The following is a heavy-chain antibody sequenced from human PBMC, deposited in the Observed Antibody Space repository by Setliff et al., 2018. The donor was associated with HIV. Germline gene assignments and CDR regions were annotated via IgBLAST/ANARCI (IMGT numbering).Heavy chain of an antibody. J-gene: IGHJ3*02. Sequence: ASVKVSCKASGDTSNSYAIRWVRQAPGQGPEWMGGIIPIFGSPQYAPQFRGRATITADESSRTAYMELTSLKSEDSAVYYCARGEPGDYDFAALDIWGQGTMVNVS. CDR3: ARGEPGDYDFAALDI. V-gene: IGHV1-69*13. CDR2: IIPIFGSP. D-gene: IGHD3-3*01. CDR1: GDTSNSYA.